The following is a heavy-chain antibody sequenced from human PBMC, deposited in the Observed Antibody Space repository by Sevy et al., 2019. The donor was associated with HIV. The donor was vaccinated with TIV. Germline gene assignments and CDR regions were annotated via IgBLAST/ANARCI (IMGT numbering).Heavy chain of an antibody. J-gene: IGHJ4*02. CDR1: GFTFNNAW. Sequence: GGSLRLSCAVSGFTFNNAWMNWVRQAPGTGLQWVGLIKSKIDGETTDYSAPVKGRFTISRDDSKNTLFLQMNSLKIEHTAVYYCATAPGYYDSAPFDYWGPGTLVTVSS. CDR2: IKSKIDGETT. D-gene: IGHD3-22*01. V-gene: IGHV3-15*01. CDR3: ATAPGYYDSAPFDY.